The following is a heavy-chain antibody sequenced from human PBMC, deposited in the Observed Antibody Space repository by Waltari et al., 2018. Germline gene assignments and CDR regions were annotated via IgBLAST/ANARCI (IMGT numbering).Heavy chain of an antibody. CDR1: GFPFRNYG. J-gene: IGHJ5*02. CDR3: TLSANHYDSSGYPPA. V-gene: IGHV3-30*03. Sequence: QVQLVESGGGVVQPGRSLRLSCAASGFPFRNYGMHWVRQAPGKGLEWVAVISDDGSNTYYADSVKGRFSISRDNSKNTLYLQMNSLRAEDTAVYYCTLSANHYDSSGYPPAWGQGTLVTVSS. D-gene: IGHD3-22*01. CDR2: ISDDGSNT.